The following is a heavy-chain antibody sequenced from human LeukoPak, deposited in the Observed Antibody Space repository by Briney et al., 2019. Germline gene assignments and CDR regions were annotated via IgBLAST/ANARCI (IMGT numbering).Heavy chain of an antibody. Sequence: ASVKVSCKASGGTFSSYAISWVRQAPGQGLEWMGGIIPIFGTANYAQKFQGRVTITADESTSTAYMELNSLRAEDTAVYYCANVDIPADSSGYYHTPTDFDYWGQGTLVTVSS. D-gene: IGHD3-22*01. CDR3: ANVDIPADSSGYYHTPTDFDY. J-gene: IGHJ4*02. CDR1: GGTFSSYA. CDR2: IIPIFGTA. V-gene: IGHV1-69*13.